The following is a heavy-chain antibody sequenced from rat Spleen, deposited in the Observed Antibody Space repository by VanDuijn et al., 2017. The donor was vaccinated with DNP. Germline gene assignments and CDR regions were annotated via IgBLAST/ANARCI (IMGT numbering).Heavy chain of an antibody. D-gene: IGHD1-11*01. Sequence: EVQLVESGGGLVQPGRSLKLSCAGSGFTFTDYYMAWVRQAPTKGLDWVASISPDGGHTYYRDSVKGRFTISRDNAKSSLYLQMDSLRSEDTATYYCVTRGKYGGYDYWGQGVMVTVSS. CDR3: VTRGKYGGYDY. J-gene: IGHJ2*01. V-gene: IGHV5-20*01. CDR1: GFTFTDYY. CDR2: ISPDGGHT.